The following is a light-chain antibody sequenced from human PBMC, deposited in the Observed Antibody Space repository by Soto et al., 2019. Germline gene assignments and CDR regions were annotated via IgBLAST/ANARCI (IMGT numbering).Light chain of an antibody. J-gene: IGKJ5*01. V-gene: IGKV3-15*01. Sequence: EIVMTQSPATLSVSPGERATLSCRASQSVSSNLAWYQQKPGQAPRLLIYGASTRATGIPARFSGSGSGTEFTRTISSLQSEDFAFYYCQQYNNWPPITFGQGTRQEIK. CDR2: GAS. CDR3: QQYNNWPPIT. CDR1: QSVSSN.